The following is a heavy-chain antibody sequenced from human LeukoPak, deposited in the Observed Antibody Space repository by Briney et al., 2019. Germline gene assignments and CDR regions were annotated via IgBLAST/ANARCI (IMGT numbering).Heavy chain of an antibody. CDR2: INPNSGGT. V-gene: IGHV1-2*02. D-gene: IGHD2-2*01. CDR3: RIVVVPAAMGKLLDY. Sequence: ASVKVSCKASGYTFTGYYMHWVRQAPGQGLEWMGWINPNSGGTNYAQKFQGRVTMTRDTSISTAYMELSRLRSDDTAVYYCRIVVVPAAMGKLLDYWGQGTLVTVSS. J-gene: IGHJ4*02. CDR1: GYTFTGYY.